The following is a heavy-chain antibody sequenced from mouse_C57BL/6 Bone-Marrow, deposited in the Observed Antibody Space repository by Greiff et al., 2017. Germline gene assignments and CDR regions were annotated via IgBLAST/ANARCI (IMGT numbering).Heavy chain of an antibody. CDR3: ARSSTLFYAFDY. CDR2: FHPYDGDT. D-gene: IGHD1-1*01. Sequence: VKVVESGAELVKPGASVKMSCKASGYTFTTYSIGWIKQNPGKSLEWIGDFHPYDGDTNYNEKFKGKATLTADKSSNTGYLELSRLKSDDSAVYYCARSSTLFYAFDYWGPGTTVTVSS. J-gene: IGHJ2*01. CDR1: GYTFTTYS. V-gene: IGHV1-47*01.